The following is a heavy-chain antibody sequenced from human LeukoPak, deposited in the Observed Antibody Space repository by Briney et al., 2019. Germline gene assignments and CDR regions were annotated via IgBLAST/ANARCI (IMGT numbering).Heavy chain of an antibody. D-gene: IGHD2-15*01. CDR1: GVSVSEGNDY. J-gene: IGHJ4*02. CDR2: MFYAEST. Sequence: SETLSLTCTVSGVSVSEGNDYWSWVRQPPGKVLDWIGYMFYAESTNYIPPLNSRVTISVDRSKNQVSLNLTSVTAADTAVYYCASTSNTWWGLPHFGSWGQGTLVSVSA. V-gene: IGHV4-61*01. CDR3: ASTSNTWWGLPHFGS.